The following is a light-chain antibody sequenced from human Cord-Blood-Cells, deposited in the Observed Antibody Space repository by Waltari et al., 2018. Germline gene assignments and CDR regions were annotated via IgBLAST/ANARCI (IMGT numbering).Light chain of an antibody. CDR1: QSFLYSSNNKNY. CDR3: QQYYSTFT. J-gene: IGKJ3*01. V-gene: IGKV4-1*01. Sequence: DIVMTHSPDSLAVSLGERSTINCKSSQSFLYSSNNKNYLAWYQQKPGQPPKLLIYWASTRESGVPDRFSGSGSGTDFTLTISSLQAEDVAVYYCQQYYSTFTFGPGTKVDIK. CDR2: WAS.